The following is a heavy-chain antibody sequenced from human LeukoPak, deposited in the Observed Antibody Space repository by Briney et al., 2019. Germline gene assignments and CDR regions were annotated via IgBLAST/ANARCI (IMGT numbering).Heavy chain of an antibody. CDR1: GFTFISYE. J-gene: IGHJ4*02. CDR3: ARDSYYDSSGYPFDY. Sequence: GGSLRLSCAASGFTFISYEMNWVRQAPGKGLEWVSYISSSGSTIYYADSVKGRFTISRDNAKNSLYLQMNSLRAEDTAVYYCARDSYYDSSGYPFDYWGQGTLVTVSS. CDR2: ISSSGSTI. D-gene: IGHD3-22*01. V-gene: IGHV3-48*03.